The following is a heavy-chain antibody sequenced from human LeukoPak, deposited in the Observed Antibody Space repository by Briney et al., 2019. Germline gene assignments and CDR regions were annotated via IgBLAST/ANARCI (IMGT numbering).Heavy chain of an antibody. CDR1: GASISGSGYY. CDR2: IYYTGNT. D-gene: IGHD1-26*01. J-gene: IGHJ4*02. V-gene: IGHV4-39*01. CDR3: VKSGGYGLIDY. Sequence: SETLSLTCAVSGASISGSGYYLGWIRQSPGKGLECIGNIYYTGNTYYNASLQSRVTISIDTSENQFSLRLSSVTAADTAMYYCVKSGGYGLIDYWGPGTLVTVSS.